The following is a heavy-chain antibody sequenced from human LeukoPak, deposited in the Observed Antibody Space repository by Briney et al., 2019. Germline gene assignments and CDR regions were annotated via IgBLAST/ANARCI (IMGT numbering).Heavy chain of an antibody. CDR3: ARGTGVAFGNWFDP. J-gene: IGHJ5*02. CDR2: INHSGST. D-gene: IGHD7-27*01. V-gene: IGHV4-34*01. Sequence: SETLSLTCAVYGGSFSGYYWSWIRQPPGKGLEWIGEINHSGSTNYNPSLKSRVTISVDTSKNQFSLKLSSVTAADTAVYYCARGTGVAFGNWFDPWGQGTLVTVSS. CDR1: GGSFSGYY.